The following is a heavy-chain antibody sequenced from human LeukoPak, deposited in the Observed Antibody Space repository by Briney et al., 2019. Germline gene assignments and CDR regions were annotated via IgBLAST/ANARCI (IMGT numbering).Heavy chain of an antibody. D-gene: IGHD2-15*01. CDR3: ARFPLGYCSGGSCRDAFDI. CDR1: GGSISSYY. Sequence: SETLSLTCTVSGGSISSYYWSWIRQPPGKGLEWIGYIYYSGSTNYNLSLKSRVTISVDTSKNQFSLKLSSVTAADTAVYYCARFPLGYCSGGSCRDAFDIWGQGTMVTVSS. V-gene: IGHV4-59*01. CDR2: IYYSGST. J-gene: IGHJ3*02.